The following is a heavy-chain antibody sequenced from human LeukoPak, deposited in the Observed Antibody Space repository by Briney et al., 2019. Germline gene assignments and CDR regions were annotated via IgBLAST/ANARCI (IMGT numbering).Heavy chain of an antibody. CDR2: ISSSGSTI. V-gene: IGHV3-48*03. CDR1: GFTFSSYE. Sequence: GGSLRLSCAASGFTFSSYEMNRVRQAPGKGLEWVSYISSSGSTIYYADSVKGRFTISRDNAKNSLYLQMNSLRAEDTAVYYCARERAMAIFDYWGQGTLVTVSS. J-gene: IGHJ4*02. D-gene: IGHD5-18*01. CDR3: ARERAMAIFDY.